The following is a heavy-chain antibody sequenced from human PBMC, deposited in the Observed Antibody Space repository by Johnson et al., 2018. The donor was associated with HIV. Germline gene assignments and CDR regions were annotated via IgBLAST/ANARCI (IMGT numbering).Heavy chain of an antibody. CDR2: IYSGGST. CDR1: GFTVSSNY. Sequence: VQLVESRGGLIQPGGSLRLSCAASGFTVSSNYMSWVRQAPGKGLEWVSVIYSGGSTYYADSVKGRFTISRDNSKNPLYLQMNSLRAEDTAVYYCARSQVAATSEGAFDIWGQGTMVTVSS. D-gene: IGHD2-15*01. J-gene: IGHJ3*02. CDR3: ARSQVAATSEGAFDI. V-gene: IGHV3-53*01.